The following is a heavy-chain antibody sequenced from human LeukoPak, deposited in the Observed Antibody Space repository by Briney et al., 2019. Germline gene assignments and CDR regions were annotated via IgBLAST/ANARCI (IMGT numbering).Heavy chain of an antibody. CDR1: GGSVGTGGYY. J-gene: IGHJ4*02. CDR3: ARDEWFGY. V-gene: IGHV4-61*08. D-gene: IGHD3-10*01. CDR2: IYNSLTT. Sequence: KPSETLSLTCTVSGGSVGTGGYYWSWIRQPPGKGLEWIGYIYNSLTTNYNPSLKNRVTMSVNTSKNQFSLKLNSVTAADTAVYYCARDEWFGYWGQGTLVTASS.